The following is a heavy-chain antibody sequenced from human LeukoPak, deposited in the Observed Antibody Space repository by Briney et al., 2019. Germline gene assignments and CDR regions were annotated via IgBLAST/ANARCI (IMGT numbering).Heavy chain of an antibody. CDR3: AKDWGYGEAGIDF. V-gene: IGHV3-48*03. D-gene: IGHD6-13*01. J-gene: IGHJ4*02. CDR1: GFTFSSYE. CDR2: ISTGGRTI. Sequence: GGSPRLSCAASGFTFSSYEMNWVRQAPGKGLEWVSYISTGGRTIFYADSVKGRFSISRDNAENSLYLQMSSLRAEDTAVYYCAKDWGYGEAGIDFWGQGTLVTVSS.